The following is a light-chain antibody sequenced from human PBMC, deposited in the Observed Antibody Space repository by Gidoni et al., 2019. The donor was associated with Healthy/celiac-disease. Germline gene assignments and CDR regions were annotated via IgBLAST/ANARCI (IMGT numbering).Light chain of an antibody. J-gene: IGKJ2*01. Sequence: DIQMTQYPSSLSASVGDRVTITCRASQSISSYLNWYQQKPGKAPKLLIYAASSLQSGVPSRFSGSGSGTDFTLTISRLQPEDFATYYCQQSYSTPYTFXXXTKLEIK. CDR3: QQSYSTPYT. CDR2: AAS. CDR1: QSISSY. V-gene: IGKV1-39*01.